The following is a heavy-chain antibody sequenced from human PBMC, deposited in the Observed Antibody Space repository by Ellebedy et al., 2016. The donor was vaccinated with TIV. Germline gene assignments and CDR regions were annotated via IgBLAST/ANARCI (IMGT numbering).Heavy chain of an antibody. CDR2: ISSSSDNT. Sequence: GESLKISCAVSGLTFSRYAMNWVRQAPGKGLEWVSIISSSSDNTYYADSVKGRFTISRDNSKNTLYLQMNSLRADDTAEYYCASFYDGSGYHRKTFDYWGQGTLVTVSS. V-gene: IGHV3-23*01. CDR3: ASFYDGSGYHRKTFDY. J-gene: IGHJ4*02. CDR1: GLTFSRYA. D-gene: IGHD3-22*01.